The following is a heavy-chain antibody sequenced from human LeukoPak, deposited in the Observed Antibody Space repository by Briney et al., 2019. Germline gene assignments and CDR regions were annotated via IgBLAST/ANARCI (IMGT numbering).Heavy chain of an antibody. CDR2: IYYSGTT. CDR3: GRVFVGATGYFRYFDS. D-gene: IGHD3-9*01. V-gene: IGHV4-39*01. CDR1: GDSISSASSERYS. Sequence: KSSETLSLTCSVSGDSISSASSERYSWGWIRQPRGKGLEWIGSIYYSGTTYYNPSLNSRVPISLHTSKNQFSLKLGSVTAADTAVYYCGRVFVGATGYFRYFDSWGQGTLVTVSS. J-gene: IGHJ4*02.